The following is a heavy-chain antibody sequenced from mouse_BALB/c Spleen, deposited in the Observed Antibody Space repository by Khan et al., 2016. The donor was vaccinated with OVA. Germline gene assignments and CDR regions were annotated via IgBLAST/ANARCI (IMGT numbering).Heavy chain of an antibody. CDR1: GYTFTDFT. V-gene: IGHV1S137*01. CDR2: VNTYYGDA. J-gene: IGHJ3*01. CDR3: GRGGGGDRFAY. Sequence: QVQLQQSGAELVRPGVSVKISCKGSGYTFTDFTMHWVKQSHAKSLEWIGVVNTYYGDATYNQKFKGKATMTVDKSSTTAYMELARLKSEDSAIYYCGRGGGGDRFAYWGQGTLVTVSA.